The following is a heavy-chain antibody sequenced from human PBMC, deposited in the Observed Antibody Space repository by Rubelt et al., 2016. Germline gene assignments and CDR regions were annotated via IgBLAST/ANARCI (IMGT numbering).Heavy chain of an antibody. V-gene: IGHV3-64D*06. D-gene: IGHD2-2*01. Sequence: GFTLNNYWMHWVRQAPGKGPEYVSAISANGDTTWYPDSVKGRFTISRDNSKNTLFLQMSSLRPEDTAVYYCARGGYCGSTSCYFGMDVWGQGTTVTVSS. CDR2: ISANGDTT. J-gene: IGHJ6*02. CDR3: ARGGYCGSTSCYFGMDV. CDR1: GFTLNNYW.